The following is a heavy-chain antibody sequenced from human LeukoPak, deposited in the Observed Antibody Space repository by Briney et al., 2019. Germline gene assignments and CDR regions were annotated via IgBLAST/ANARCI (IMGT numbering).Heavy chain of an antibody. D-gene: IGHD2-2*01. CDR2: ISYDGSNK. CDR3: ARDYRLVVPAAMTDY. CDR1: GFTFSSYA. J-gene: IGHJ4*02. Sequence: PGRSLRLSCAASGFTFSSYAMHWVRQAPGKGLEWVAVISYDGSNKYYADSVKGRFTIPRDNSKNTLYLQMNSLRAEDTAVYYCARDYRLVVPAAMTDYWGQGTLVTVSS. V-gene: IGHV3-30-3*01.